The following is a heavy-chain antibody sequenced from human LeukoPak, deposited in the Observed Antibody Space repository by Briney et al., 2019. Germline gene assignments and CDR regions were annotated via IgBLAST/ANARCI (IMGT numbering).Heavy chain of an antibody. Sequence: GGPLRISFAASGLICSSNYMNWVRQAPGKGPEWVSVIYSGDNTFYADSVKGRFTISRDNSKNTLYLQMNSLRAEDTAVYYCARESFKAFDIWGQGTMVTVSS. CDR3: ARESFKAFDI. D-gene: IGHD3-3*02. J-gene: IGHJ3*02. V-gene: IGHV3-66*01. CDR2: IYSGDNT. CDR1: GLICSSNY.